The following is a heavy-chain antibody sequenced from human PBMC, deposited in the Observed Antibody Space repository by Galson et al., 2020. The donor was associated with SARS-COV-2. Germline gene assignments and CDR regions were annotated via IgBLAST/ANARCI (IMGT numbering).Heavy chain of an antibody. D-gene: IGHD3-9*01. V-gene: IGHV3-33*01. CDR2: IWYDGSNK. CDR1: GFTFSSYG. Sequence: GGSLRLSCAASGFTFSSYGMHWVRQAPGKGLEWVAVIWYDGSNKYYADSVKGRFTISRDNSKNTLYLQMNSLRAEDTAVYYCARDGDILTGYHFDYWGQGTLVTVSS. CDR3: ARDGDILTGYHFDY. J-gene: IGHJ4*02.